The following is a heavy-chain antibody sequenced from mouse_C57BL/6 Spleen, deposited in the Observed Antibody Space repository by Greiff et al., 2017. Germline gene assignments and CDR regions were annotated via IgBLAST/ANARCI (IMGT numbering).Heavy chain of an antibody. CDR2: IYPGDGDT. V-gene: IGHV1-80*01. Sequence: QVHVKQSGAELVKPGASVKISCKASGYAFSSYWMNWVKQRPGKGLEWIGQIYPGDGDTNYNGKFKGKATLTADKSSSTAYMQISSLTSEDSAVDFCARWVKFITTVVADAMDYWGQGTSVTVSS. CDR3: ARWVKFITTVVADAMDY. J-gene: IGHJ4*01. CDR1: GYAFSSYW. D-gene: IGHD1-1*01.